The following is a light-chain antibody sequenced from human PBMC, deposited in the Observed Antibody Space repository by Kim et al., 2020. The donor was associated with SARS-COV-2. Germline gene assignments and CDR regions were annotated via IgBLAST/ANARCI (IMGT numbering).Light chain of an antibody. CDR2: GAS. CDR3: QQYGSSPST. Sequence: DIVLTQSPGTLSLSPGERATLSCRASQSVSSSYLAWYQRKPGQAPRLLIYGASSRATGIPDRFSGSGSGTDFTLTISRLEPEDFAVYYCQQYGSSPSTFGQGTKVDIK. V-gene: IGKV3-20*01. CDR1: QSVSSSY. J-gene: IGKJ1*01.